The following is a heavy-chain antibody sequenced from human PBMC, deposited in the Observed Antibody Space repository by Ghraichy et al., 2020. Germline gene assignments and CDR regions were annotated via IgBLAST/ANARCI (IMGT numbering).Heavy chain of an antibody. V-gene: IGHV3-23*01. D-gene: IGHD1-1*01. Sequence: LSLTCAASGFTFSRYAMSWVRQAPGKGLEWVSAISGSGGSTYYADSVKGRFTVSRDNSKNTLYVQMNSLRAEDTAVYYCAKDREGTVSDYFDYWGQGTLVTVSS. CDR1: GFTFSRYA. J-gene: IGHJ4*02. CDR2: ISGSGGST. CDR3: AKDREGTVSDYFDY.